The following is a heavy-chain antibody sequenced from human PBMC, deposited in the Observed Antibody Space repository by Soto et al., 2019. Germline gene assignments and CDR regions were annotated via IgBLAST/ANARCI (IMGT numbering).Heavy chain of an antibody. CDR2: LYWDDDK. D-gene: IGHD6-19*01. CDR1: GFSLNTNAVG. CDR3: AHRRVRDSSGENFDP. V-gene: IGHV2-5*02. J-gene: IGHJ5*02. Sequence: QITLKESGPTLVKPTQTLTLTCTFSGFSLNTNAVGVAWIRQPPGKALEWLALLYWDDDKRYSPSLKSRLTITTDTSKNHVVLTMTNMDPEDTATYYCAHRRVRDSSGENFDPWGQGTLVTVSS.